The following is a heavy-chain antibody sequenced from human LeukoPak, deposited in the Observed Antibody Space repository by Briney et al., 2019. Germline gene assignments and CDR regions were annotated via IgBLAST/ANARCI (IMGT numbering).Heavy chain of an antibody. J-gene: IGHJ5*02. V-gene: IGHV4-34*01. Sequence: SETLSLTCAVYGGSFSGYYWSWIRQPPGEGLEWIGEINHSGSTNYNPSLKSRVTISVDTSKNQFSLKLSSVTAADTAVYYCARAFFPYYDFWSGYLSGGNWFDPWGQGTLVTVSS. CDR2: INHSGST. CDR3: ARAFFPYYDFWSGYLSGGNWFDP. CDR1: GGSFSGYY. D-gene: IGHD3-3*01.